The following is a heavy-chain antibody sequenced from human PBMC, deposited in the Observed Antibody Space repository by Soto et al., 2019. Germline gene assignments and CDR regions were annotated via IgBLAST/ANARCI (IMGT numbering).Heavy chain of an antibody. CDR3: ACAWYGDQNYNGMGV. Sequence: QITLKESGPTLVKPTQTLTLTCTFSGLSLTSTGVAVGWIRQPPGKALEWLAVIYWDDDTRYSQSLRSRLTITKDTSKNQVVLTVPNMHPVDAGTYYCACAWYGDQNYNGMGVCGQGTTVTVSS. CDR2: IYWDDDT. J-gene: IGHJ6*02. V-gene: IGHV2-5*02. D-gene: IGHD6-19*01. CDR1: GLSLTSTGVA.